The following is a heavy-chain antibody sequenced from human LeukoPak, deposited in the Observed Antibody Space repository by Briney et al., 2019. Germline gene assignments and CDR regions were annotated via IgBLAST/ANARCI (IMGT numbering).Heavy chain of an antibody. V-gene: IGHV1-2*02. CDR3: ARERDTAMVTGDAFDI. CDR1: GYTFTGYY. J-gene: IGHJ3*02. D-gene: IGHD5-18*01. Sequence: GASVKVSCKASGYTFTGYYMHWVRQAPGQGLEWMGWINPNSGGTNYAQKFQGRVTMTRDTSISTAYMELSRLRSDDTAVYYCARERDTAMVTGDAFDIWGRGTMVTVSS. CDR2: INPNSGGT.